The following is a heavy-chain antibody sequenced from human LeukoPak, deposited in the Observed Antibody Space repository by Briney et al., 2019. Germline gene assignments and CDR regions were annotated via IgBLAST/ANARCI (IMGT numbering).Heavy chain of an antibody. Sequence: SVKVSCKASGGTFSSYAISWVRQAPGQGLEWMGRIIPILGIANYAQKFQGRVTITADKSTSTAYMELSSLRSEDTAVYHCARDQYSGSYSYWGQGTLVTVSS. CDR1: GGTFSSYA. D-gene: IGHD1-26*01. CDR2: IIPILGIA. J-gene: IGHJ4*02. CDR3: ARDQYSGSYSY. V-gene: IGHV1-69*04.